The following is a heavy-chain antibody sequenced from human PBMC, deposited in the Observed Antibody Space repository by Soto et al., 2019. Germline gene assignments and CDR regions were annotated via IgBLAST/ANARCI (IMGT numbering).Heavy chain of an antibody. CDR1: SDTNCNVVY. CDR2: VYYSGST. J-gene: IGHJ4*02. V-gene: IGHV4-38-2*01. CDR3: ARNTSTYFDS. Sequence: PSATMSLTCPLSSDTNCNVVYWGLIRQAPGKGLEWIGSVYYSGSTHYEPSLRGRIAISVDTLKNQFSLRLPSVTAADTAMYFCARNTSTYFDSWGQGLQVT.